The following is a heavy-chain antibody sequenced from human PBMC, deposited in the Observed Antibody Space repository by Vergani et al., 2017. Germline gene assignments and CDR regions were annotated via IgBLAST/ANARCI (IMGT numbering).Heavy chain of an antibody. D-gene: IGHD2-21*02. CDR2: ITWNSGTI. CDR1: GFTFDDYA. CDR3: ATDXDTLGGDRAPPTYYYYYGMDV. V-gene: IGHV3-9*01. J-gene: IGHJ6*02. Sequence: EVQLVESGGGLVQPGRSLRLSCTASGFTFDDYAMHWVRQAPGKGLEWVSTITWNSGTIDYADSLMGRFTISRDNAKNSLYLQMNSLRTEDTAVYYCATDXDTLGGDRAPPTYYYYYGMDVWGQGTTVTVSS.